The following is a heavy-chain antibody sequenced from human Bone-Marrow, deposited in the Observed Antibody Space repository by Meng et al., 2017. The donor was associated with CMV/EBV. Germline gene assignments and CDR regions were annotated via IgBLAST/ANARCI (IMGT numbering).Heavy chain of an antibody. J-gene: IGHJ3*02. CDR2: INPSGGST. V-gene: IGHV1-46*01. CDR3: ARVLAFGSSGDYRPDAFDI. D-gene: IGHD3-22*01. CDR1: GYTFTSYY. Sequence: ASVKVSCKASGYTFTSYYMHWVRQAPGQGLEWMGIINPSGGSTSYAQKFQGRVTMTRDTSTSTVYMELSSLRSEDTAVYYCARVLAFGSSGDYRPDAFDIWGKGTTVTVSS.